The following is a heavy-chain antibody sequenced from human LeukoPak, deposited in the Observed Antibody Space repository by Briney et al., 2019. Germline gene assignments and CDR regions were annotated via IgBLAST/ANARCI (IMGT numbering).Heavy chain of an antibody. CDR3: ARGGQHHDY. CDR2: INASGST. J-gene: IGHJ4*02. D-gene: IGHD3-16*01. V-gene: IGHV4-4*07. Sequence: SETLSLTCSVSGGSINNYYWSWIRQSAGKGLEWIGQINASGSTTYHPSLKSRVTMSVDTSKNQFSLKLSSVTAADTAVYYCARGGQHHDYWGQGALVTVSS. CDR1: GGSINNYY.